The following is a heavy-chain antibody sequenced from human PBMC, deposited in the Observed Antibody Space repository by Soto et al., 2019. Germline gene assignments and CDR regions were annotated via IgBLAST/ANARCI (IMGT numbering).Heavy chain of an antibody. J-gene: IGHJ4*02. CDR2: ISAYNGNT. Sequence: ASVKVSCKASGYTFTSYGISWVRQAPGQGLEWMGWISAYNGNTNYAQKLQGRVTMTTDTSTSTAYMELSSVTAADTAVYYCARSPEATVTAFDFWGLGTLVTVSS. CDR3: ARSPEATVTAFDF. D-gene: IGHD4-17*01. V-gene: IGHV1-18*01. CDR1: GYTFTSYG.